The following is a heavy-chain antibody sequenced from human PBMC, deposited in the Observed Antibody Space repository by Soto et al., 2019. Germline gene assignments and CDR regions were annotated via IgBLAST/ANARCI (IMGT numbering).Heavy chain of an antibody. J-gene: IGHJ4*02. D-gene: IGHD3-3*01. CDR1: GFTFSSYA. Sequence: GGSLRLSCAASGFTFSSYAMHWVRQAPGKGLEWVAVISYDGSNKYYADSVKGRFTISRDNSKNTLYLQMNSLRAEDTAVYYCARSSSPLRFLEWFSSGYFDYWGQGTLVTVSS. CDR2: ISYDGSNK. V-gene: IGHV3-30-3*01. CDR3: ARSSSPLRFLEWFSSGYFDY.